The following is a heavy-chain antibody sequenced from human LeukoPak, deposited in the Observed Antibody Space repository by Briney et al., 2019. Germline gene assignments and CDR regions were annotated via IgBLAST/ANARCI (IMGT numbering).Heavy chain of an antibody. Sequence: PGGSLRLSCAASGFTFSSYAMSWVRQAPGKGLEWVSAISGSGGSTYYADSVKGRFTISRDNSKNTLYLQMNSLRAEDTAVYYCAKGSSGWTRDYYGMDVWGQGTTVTVSS. D-gene: IGHD6-19*01. CDR1: GFTFSSYA. CDR2: ISGSGGST. CDR3: AKGSSGWTRDYYGMDV. J-gene: IGHJ6*02. V-gene: IGHV3-23*01.